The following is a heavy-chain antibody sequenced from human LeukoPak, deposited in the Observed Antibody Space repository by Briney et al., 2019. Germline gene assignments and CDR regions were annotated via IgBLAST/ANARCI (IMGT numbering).Heavy chain of an antibody. Sequence: PSETLSLTCAVSGCSISSGYYWGWIRQPPGKGLEWIGSVYHSGSTYYSPSLKSRVTISVDTSKNQFSLKLSSVTAADTAVYYCARKGYQLLSTNWFDPWGQGTLVTVSS. D-gene: IGHD2-2*01. CDR3: ARKGYQLLSTNWFDP. V-gene: IGHV4-38-2*01. CDR2: VYHSGST. CDR1: GCSISSGYY. J-gene: IGHJ5*02.